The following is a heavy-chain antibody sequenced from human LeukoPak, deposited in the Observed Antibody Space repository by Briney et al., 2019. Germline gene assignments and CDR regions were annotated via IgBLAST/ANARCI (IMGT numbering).Heavy chain of an antibody. CDR3: ARRFPAHYFDY. CDR2: IYYSGST. V-gene: IGHV4-39*01. CDR1: GGSISSSSYY. Sequence: PSETLSLTCTVSGGSISSSSYYWGWIHQPPGKGLEWIGSIYYSGSTYYNSSLKSRVTISVDTSKNQFSLKLSSVTAADTAVYYCARRFPAHYFDYWGQGTLVTVSS. J-gene: IGHJ4*02. D-gene: IGHD6-25*01.